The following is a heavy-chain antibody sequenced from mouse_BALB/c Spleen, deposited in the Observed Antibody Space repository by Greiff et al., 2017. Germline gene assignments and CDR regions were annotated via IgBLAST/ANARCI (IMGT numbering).Heavy chain of an antibody. Sequence: EVHLVESGGGLVKPGGSLKLSCAASGFTFSDYYMYWVRQTPEKRLEWVATISDGGSYTYYPDSVKGRFTISRDNAKNNLYLQMSSLKSEDTAMYYCARDRELPMDYWGQGTSVTVSS. D-gene: IGHD3-1*01. CDR3: ARDRELPMDY. J-gene: IGHJ4*01. CDR2: ISDGGSYT. V-gene: IGHV5-4*02. CDR1: GFTFSDYY.